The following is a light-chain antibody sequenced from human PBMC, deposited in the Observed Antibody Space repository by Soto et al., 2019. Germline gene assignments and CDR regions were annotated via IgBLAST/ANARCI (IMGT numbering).Light chain of an antibody. CDR3: QQSYSSPYT. V-gene: IGKV1-39*01. CDR2: AAS. CDR1: QSISTY. J-gene: IGKJ2*01. Sequence: DIQMTQSPSSLSASVGDRVTISCRASQSISTYLNWYRQKPGKAPELLIYAASSLQSGVPSRFSGSGSGTDFTLTINSLQPEDFSTYYCQQSYSSPYTFGQGTKLEIK.